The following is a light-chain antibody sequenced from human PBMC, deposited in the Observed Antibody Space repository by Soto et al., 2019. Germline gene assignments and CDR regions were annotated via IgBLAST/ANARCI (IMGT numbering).Light chain of an antibody. CDR3: QQSYSTPQT. Sequence: DIQLTQSPSFLSASVGDRVTITCRASQGISSYLAWYQQKPGKAPKLLISTASTLQSGVPSRFSGSGSGTDFTLTISSLQPEDFATYYCQQSYSTPQTFGQGTKVDIK. CDR1: QGISSY. J-gene: IGKJ1*01. V-gene: IGKV1-39*01. CDR2: TAS.